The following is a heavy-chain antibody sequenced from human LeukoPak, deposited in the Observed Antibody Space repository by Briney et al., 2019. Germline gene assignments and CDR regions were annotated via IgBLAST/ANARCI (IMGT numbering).Heavy chain of an antibody. Sequence: SETLPLTCAVYGGSLSGYYWSWIRQPPGKGLEWIGEINHSGSTNYNPSLKSRVTISVDTSKNQFSLKLSSVTAADTAVYYCARVYYDSSGYYYTPFDYWGQGTLVTVSS. D-gene: IGHD3-22*01. CDR2: INHSGST. CDR3: ARVYYDSSGYYYTPFDY. V-gene: IGHV4-34*01. CDR1: GGSLSGYY. J-gene: IGHJ4*02.